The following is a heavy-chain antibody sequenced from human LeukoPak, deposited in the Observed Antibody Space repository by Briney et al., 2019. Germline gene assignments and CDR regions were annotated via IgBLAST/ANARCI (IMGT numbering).Heavy chain of an antibody. V-gene: IGHV1-46*01. CDR3: ARDTVVDY. CDR1: GYTFTSYS. Sequence: GASVKVSCKASGYTFTSYSIHWVRQAPGQGLEWMGIINPSGGSTTYAQRFQGRITMTRDTSTSTVYMELSSLRSEDTAVYYCARDTVVDYWGQGTLVTVSS. CDR2: INPSGGST. D-gene: IGHD4-23*01. J-gene: IGHJ4*02.